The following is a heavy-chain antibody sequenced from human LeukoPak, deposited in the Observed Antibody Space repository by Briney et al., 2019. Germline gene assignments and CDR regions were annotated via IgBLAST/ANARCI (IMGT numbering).Heavy chain of an antibody. CDR3: ARVAMVRGLYGMDV. D-gene: IGHD3-10*01. V-gene: IGHV3-33*01. Sequence: PGGSLRLSCAASGLTFSSYGMHWVRQAPGKGLEWVAVIWYDGSNKYYADSVKGRFTISRDNAKNSLYLQMNSLRAEDTAVYYCARVAMVRGLYGMDVWGQGTTVTVSS. CDR1: GLTFSSYG. CDR2: IWYDGSNK. J-gene: IGHJ6*02.